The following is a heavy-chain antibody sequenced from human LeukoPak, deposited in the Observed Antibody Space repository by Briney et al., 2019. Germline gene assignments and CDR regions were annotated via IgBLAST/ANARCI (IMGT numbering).Heavy chain of an antibody. CDR3: ARGAYSSSDAFDI. D-gene: IGHD6-6*01. CDR1: GFSFSTYS. V-gene: IGHV3-21*06. J-gene: IGHJ3*02. Sequence: GGSLRLSCAASGFSFSTYSLNWVRQAPGKGLEWVSSISSSSSYIYYADSVKGRFIISRDNAKNSLSLQMNNLRAEDTAVFYCARGAYSSSDAFDIWGQGTMVTVSS. CDR2: ISSSSSYI.